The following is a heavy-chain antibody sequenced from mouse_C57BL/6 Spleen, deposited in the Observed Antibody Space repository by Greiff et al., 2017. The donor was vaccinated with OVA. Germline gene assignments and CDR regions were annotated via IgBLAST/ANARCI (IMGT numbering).Heavy chain of an antibody. D-gene: IGHD2-4*01. CDR1: GFTFSNYW. Sequence: VQLKESGGGLVQPGGSMKLSCVASGFTFSNYWMNWVRQSPEKGLEWVAQIRLKSDNYATHYAESVKGRFTISRDDSKSSVYLQMNNLRAEDTGIYYCTPLSLRWDYYAMDYWGQGTSVTVSS. J-gene: IGHJ4*01. V-gene: IGHV6-3*01. CDR2: IRLKSDNYAT. CDR3: TPLSLRWDYYAMDY.